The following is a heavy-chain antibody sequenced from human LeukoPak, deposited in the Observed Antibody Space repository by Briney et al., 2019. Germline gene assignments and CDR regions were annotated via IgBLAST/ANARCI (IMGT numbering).Heavy chain of an antibody. CDR1: GFTFSSYA. V-gene: IGHV3-48*03. CDR3: AELGITMIGGV. D-gene: IGHD3-10*02. CDR2: ISSSGSTI. J-gene: IGHJ6*04. Sequence: GRSLRLSCAASGFTFSSYAMHWVRQAPGKGLEWVSYISSSGSTICYADSVKGRFTISRDNAKNSLYLQMNSLRAEDTAVYYCAELGITMIGGVWGKGTTVTISS.